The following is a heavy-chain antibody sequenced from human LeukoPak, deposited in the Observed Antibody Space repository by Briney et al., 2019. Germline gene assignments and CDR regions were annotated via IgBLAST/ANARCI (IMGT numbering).Heavy chain of an antibody. V-gene: IGHV3-7*01. Sequence: GGSLRLSCAASGFTFSSYWMSRVRQAPGKGLEWVANIKQDGSEKYYVDSVKGRFTISRDNAKNSLYLQMNSLRAEDTAVYYCAREGYGDYRDAFDIWGRGTMVTVSS. J-gene: IGHJ3*02. CDR1: GFTFSSYW. D-gene: IGHD4-17*01. CDR2: IKQDGSEK. CDR3: AREGYGDYRDAFDI.